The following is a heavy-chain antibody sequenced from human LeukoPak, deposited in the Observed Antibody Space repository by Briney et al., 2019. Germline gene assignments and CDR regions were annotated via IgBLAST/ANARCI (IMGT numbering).Heavy chain of an antibody. Sequence: GGSLRLSCAASGFIFTDYWMNWVRQAPGKGLEWVSVISSGTGTFYADSVKGRFMISRDNSKHMVFLQMNSLRAEDTAVYYCARVRSATERGYFDYWGQGTLVTVSS. V-gene: IGHV3-23*01. J-gene: IGHJ4*02. CDR1: GFIFTDYW. D-gene: IGHD2-15*01. CDR2: ISSGTGT. CDR3: ARVRSATERGYFDY.